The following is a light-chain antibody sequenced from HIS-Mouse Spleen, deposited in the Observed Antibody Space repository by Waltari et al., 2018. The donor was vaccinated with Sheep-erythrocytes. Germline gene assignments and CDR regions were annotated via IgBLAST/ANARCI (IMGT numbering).Light chain of an antibody. CDR3: CSYAGSSTWV. CDR2: EGS. CDR1: SSDGGRYNL. J-gene: IGLJ3*02. V-gene: IGLV2-23*01. Sequence: QSALTQPASVSGSPGQSITISCTGTSSDGGRYNLFSWYQQHPGKAPKLMIYEGSKRPSGVSNRFSGSKSGNTASLTISGLQAEDEADYYCCSYAGSSTWVFGGGTKLTVL.